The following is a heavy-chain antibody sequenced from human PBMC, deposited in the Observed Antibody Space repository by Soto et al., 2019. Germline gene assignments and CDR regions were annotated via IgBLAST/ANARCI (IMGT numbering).Heavy chain of an antibody. CDR3: ALYHLELFRFDY. J-gene: IGHJ4*01. CDR2: FSRYNGNT. Sequence: QVQLVQWGGGVKKPGASVKVSCQAWGFGFSRHAIAWMRQAPGQELELMGRFSRYNGNTEYAQNIQDRVTMTTDTSTNTAYLDLTSLRSDDTAGYYCALYHLELFRFDYWGQGTMVTVSS. CDR1: GFGFSRHA. V-gene: IGHV1-18*04. D-gene: IGHD1-7*01.